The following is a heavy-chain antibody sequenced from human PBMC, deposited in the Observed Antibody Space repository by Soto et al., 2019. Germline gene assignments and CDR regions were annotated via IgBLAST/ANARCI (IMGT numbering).Heavy chain of an antibody. CDR3: APSANYYQYDWFDP. V-gene: IGHV2-5*02. D-gene: IGHD3-16*01. CDR1: GFSLTTRGVG. Sequence: QITLKESGPTLVKPTQTLTLTCTFSGFSLTTRGVGVGWIRQPPGKALEWLGLIYWDDDKRYSPPPQSRLSTTKDTSKNQVVLTMTTVDPVDTATYYCAPSANYYQYDWFDPWGQGTLVSVSS. CDR2: IYWDDDK. J-gene: IGHJ5*02.